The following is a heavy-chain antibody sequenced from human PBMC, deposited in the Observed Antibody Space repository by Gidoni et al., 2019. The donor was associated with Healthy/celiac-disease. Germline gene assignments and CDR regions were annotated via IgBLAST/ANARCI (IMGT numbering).Heavy chain of an antibody. Sequence: QVQLQEPGPGLVKPSETLSLTCTVSGGSISSYYWSWIRQPPGKGLEWIGYIYYSGSTNYNPSLKSRVTISVDTSKNQFSLKLSSVTAADTAVYYCARVAYDSSGYYYGIDYWGQGTLVTVSS. CDR2: IYYSGST. V-gene: IGHV4-59*01. CDR1: GGSISSYY. D-gene: IGHD3-22*01. CDR3: ARVAYDSSGYYYGIDY. J-gene: IGHJ4*02.